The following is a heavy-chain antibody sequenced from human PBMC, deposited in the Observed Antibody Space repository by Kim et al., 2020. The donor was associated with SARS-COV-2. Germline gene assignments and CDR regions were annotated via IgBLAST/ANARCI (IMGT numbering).Heavy chain of an antibody. CDR1: GFTFSSYG. CDR2: ISYDGSNK. Sequence: GGSLRLSCAASGFTFSSYGMHWVRQAPGKGLEWVAVISYDGSNKYYADSVKGRFTISRDNSKNTLYLQMNSLRAEDTAVYYCAKDSGYGSGDYYGMDVWGQGTTVTVSS. D-gene: IGHD3-10*01. V-gene: IGHV3-30*18. CDR3: AKDSGYGSGDYYGMDV. J-gene: IGHJ6*02.